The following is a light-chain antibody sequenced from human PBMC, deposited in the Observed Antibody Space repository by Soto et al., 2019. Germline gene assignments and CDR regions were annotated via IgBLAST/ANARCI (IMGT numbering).Light chain of an antibody. Sequence: VVTQPPSASGTPGQRVTISCSGSSSNIGSNYVYWYQQLPGTAPKLLIYRNNQRPSGVPDRFSGSKSGTSASLAISGLRSEDEANYYCAAWDDSLSGVVFGGGTKLTVL. CDR3: AAWDDSLSGVV. J-gene: IGLJ3*02. CDR1: SSNIGSNY. CDR2: RNN. V-gene: IGLV1-47*01.